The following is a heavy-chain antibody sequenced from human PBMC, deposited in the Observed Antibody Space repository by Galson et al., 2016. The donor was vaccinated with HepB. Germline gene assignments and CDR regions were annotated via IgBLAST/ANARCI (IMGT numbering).Heavy chain of an antibody. CDR2: VYYSGRT. V-gene: IGHV4-31*03. CDR3: AENGDSGNWN. CDR1: NGSTSSGGHY. D-gene: IGHD1-20*01. Sequence: TLSLTCSVSNGSTSSGGHYWNWIRQQPGKGLEWIGYVYYSGRTYYNPSLQSRVTISIDKSKNQFSLKLTSVTAADTAVYFCAENGDSGNWNWGQGTLISVSS. J-gene: IGHJ4*02.